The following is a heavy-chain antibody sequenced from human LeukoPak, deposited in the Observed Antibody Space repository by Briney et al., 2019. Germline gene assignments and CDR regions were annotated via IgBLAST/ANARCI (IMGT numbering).Heavy chain of an antibody. D-gene: IGHD6-19*01. V-gene: IGHV4-31*03. J-gene: IGHJ4*02. Sequence: SETLSLTCTVSGGSISSGGYYWSWIRQHPGKGLEWIGYIYYSGSTYYNPSLKSRVTISVDTSKHQFSLKLSSVTAADTAVYYCARVKMRSGWPLFDYWGQGTLVTVSS. CDR1: GGSISSGGYY. CDR3: ARVKMRSGWPLFDY. CDR2: IYYSGST.